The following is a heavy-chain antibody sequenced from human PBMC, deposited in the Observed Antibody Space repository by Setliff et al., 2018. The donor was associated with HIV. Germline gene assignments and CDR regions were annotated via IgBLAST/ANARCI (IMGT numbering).Heavy chain of an antibody. CDR1: GASINTNDYS. J-gene: IGHJ4*02. CDR3: ARGGDAYKLGNF. V-gene: IGHV4-30-4*08. CDR2: IYHGGIA. D-gene: IGHD1-1*01. Sequence: SETLSLTCTVSGASINTNDYSWTWIRQSPGEALEWIGGIYHGGIAYYNPSLESRLAISVDKPKNQFSLMVSSVTDADTAIYFCARGGDAYKLGNFWGQGTLVTVSS.